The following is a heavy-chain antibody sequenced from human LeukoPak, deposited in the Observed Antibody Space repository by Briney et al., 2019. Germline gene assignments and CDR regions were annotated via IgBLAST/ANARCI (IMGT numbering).Heavy chain of an antibody. CDR1: GGSFSGYY. CDR2: IDHSGST. J-gene: IGHJ3*02. Sequence: SETLSLTCAVYGGSFSGYYWSWIRQPPGKGLEWIGEIDHSGSTNYNPSLKSRVTISVDTSKNQFSLKLSSVTAADTAVYYCARMSGSYYFIGRAFDIWGQGTMVTVSS. CDR3: ARMSGSYYFIGRAFDI. D-gene: IGHD1-26*01. V-gene: IGHV4-34*01.